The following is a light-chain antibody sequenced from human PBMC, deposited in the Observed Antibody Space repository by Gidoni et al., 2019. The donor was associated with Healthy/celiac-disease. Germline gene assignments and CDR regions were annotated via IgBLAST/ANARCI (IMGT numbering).Light chain of an antibody. V-gene: IGKV1-5*01. CDR2: DAS. Sequence: DIQMTQSPSTLSASVGDRVTITCRASQSISSWLAWYQQKPWKAPKLLIYDASILESGVPSRFSGSGSGTEFTLTISSLQPDDFATYYCQQYNSYSPKRTFGQGTKVEIK. J-gene: IGKJ1*01. CDR3: QQYNSYSPKRT. CDR1: QSISSW.